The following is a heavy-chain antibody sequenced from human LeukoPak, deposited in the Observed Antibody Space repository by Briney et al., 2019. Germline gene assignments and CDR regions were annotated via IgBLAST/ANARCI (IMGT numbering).Heavy chain of an antibody. Sequence: GGSLRLSCAASGFTFSDYYMSWIRQAPGKGLEWVSYISSSGSTTYYADSVKGRFTISRDNAKNSLYLQMNSQRAEDTAVYYCARASSSWYWFDPWGQGTLVTVSS. V-gene: IGHV3-11*04. CDR2: ISSSGSTT. J-gene: IGHJ5*02. D-gene: IGHD6-13*01. CDR1: GFTFSDYY. CDR3: ARASSSWYWFDP.